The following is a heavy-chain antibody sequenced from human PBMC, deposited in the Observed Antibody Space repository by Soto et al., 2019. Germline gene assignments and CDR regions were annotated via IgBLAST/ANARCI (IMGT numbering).Heavy chain of an antibody. Sequence: PGGSLRLSCAASGFTFISYWMHWVRQAKGKGLVWVSRINSDGSSTSYADSVKGRFTISRDNAKNTLYLQMNSLRAEDTAVYYCARDGAARPIYGMDVWGQGTTVTVSS. CDR3: ARDGAARPIYGMDV. J-gene: IGHJ6*02. V-gene: IGHV3-74*01. CDR2: INSDGSST. CDR1: GFTFISYW. D-gene: IGHD6-6*01.